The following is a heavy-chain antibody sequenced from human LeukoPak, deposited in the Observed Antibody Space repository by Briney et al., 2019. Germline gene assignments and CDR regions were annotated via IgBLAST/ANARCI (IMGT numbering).Heavy chain of an antibody. J-gene: IGHJ3*02. CDR2: IYTSGST. CDR1: GGSIYSGTYY. CDR3: ARHQWVPAFDI. D-gene: IGHD1-26*01. Sequence: PSETLSLTCSVSGGSIYSGTYYWSWIRQPAGKGLEWIGRIYTSGSTNYHPSLKSRVTISIDTSKNHFSLKLSSVTAADTAVYYCARHQWVPAFDIWGQGTMVTVSS. V-gene: IGHV4-61*02.